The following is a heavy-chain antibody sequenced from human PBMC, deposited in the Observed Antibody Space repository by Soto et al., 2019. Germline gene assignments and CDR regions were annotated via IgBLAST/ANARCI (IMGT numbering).Heavy chain of an antibody. J-gene: IGHJ5*02. V-gene: IGHV3-30-3*01. CDR2: ISYDGSNK. CDR3: ARDKAAARTLWFDP. CDR1: GFTFSSYA. Sequence: VGSLRLSCAASGFTFSSYAMHWVRQAPGKGLEWVAVISYDGSNKYYADSVKGRFTISRDNSKNTLYLQMNSLRAEDTAVYYCARDKAAARTLWFDPWGQGNLVTVS. D-gene: IGHD6-13*01.